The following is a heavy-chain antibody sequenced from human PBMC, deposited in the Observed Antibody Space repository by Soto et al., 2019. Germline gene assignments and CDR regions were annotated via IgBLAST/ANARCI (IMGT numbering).Heavy chain of an antibody. V-gene: IGHV4-31*03. J-gene: IGHJ5*02. Sequence: PSETLSLTCTVSGDSISGGASFWSWIRQPPGKGLGWIANVYYSGSSYYNPSLKSRLTISVDTTKNQFSLQLKSMTAADTAVYYCAKLSCTSSTCYFPGWFDPWDQGTLVTVSS. CDR3: AKLSCTSSTCYFPGWFDP. CDR2: VYYSGSS. CDR1: GDSISGGASF. D-gene: IGHD2-2*01.